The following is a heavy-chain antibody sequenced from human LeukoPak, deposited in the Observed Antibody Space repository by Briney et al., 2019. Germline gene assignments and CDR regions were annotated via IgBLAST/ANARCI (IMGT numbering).Heavy chain of an antibody. D-gene: IGHD3-10*02. Sequence: GGSLRLSCAPSVFTFRRYEMNWVRQAPGKGLEWASYISSSGSTIYYADYVKGRFTISRDNDTNSLYLQKNSLRAEDTAVYYCAELGITMIGGVWGKGTTVTISS. CDR3: AELGITMIGGV. V-gene: IGHV3-48*03. J-gene: IGHJ6*04. CDR2: ISSSGSTI. CDR1: VFTFRRYE.